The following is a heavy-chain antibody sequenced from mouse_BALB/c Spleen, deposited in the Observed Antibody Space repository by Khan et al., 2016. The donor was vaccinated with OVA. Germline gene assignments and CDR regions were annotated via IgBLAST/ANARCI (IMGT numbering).Heavy chain of an antibody. Sequence: QVQLQQSGAELMKPGASVKISCKTTGYTFSNYWIEWLKQRPGHGLEWIGEILPGSDNINYNEKFKAKATFTADTSSNTAYMHLSSLTSEDSAVYYCARSPLNAYGSSPFAYWGQGTLVTVSA. J-gene: IGHJ3*01. V-gene: IGHV1-9*01. CDR1: GYTFSNYW. CDR2: ILPGSDNI. D-gene: IGHD1-1*01. CDR3: ARSPLNAYGSSPFAY.